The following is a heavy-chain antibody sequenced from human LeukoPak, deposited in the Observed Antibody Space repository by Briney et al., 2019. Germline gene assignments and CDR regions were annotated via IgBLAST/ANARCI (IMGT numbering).Heavy chain of an antibody. CDR3: AKGRNPRYFDWSLDY. V-gene: IGHV3-23*01. J-gene: IGHJ4*02. D-gene: IGHD3-9*01. CDR1: GFTFNTYW. CDR2: ISGSGAGT. Sequence: GGSLRLSCAAPGFTFNTYWMTWVRQAPGKGLDWVSGISGSGAGTYYADSVKGRFTISRDNSKNTLYLQMNSLRAEDTAVYYCAKGRNPRYFDWSLDYWGQGTLVTVSS.